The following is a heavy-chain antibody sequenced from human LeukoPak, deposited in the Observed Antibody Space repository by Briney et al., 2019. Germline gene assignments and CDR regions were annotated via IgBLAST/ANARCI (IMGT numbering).Heavy chain of an antibody. CDR3: ARSPHILTGENFDY. CDR1: GYTFTSYG. J-gene: IGHJ4*02. CDR2: ISAYNGNT. V-gene: IGHV1-18*01. Sequence: GASVKVSCKASGYTFTSYGFSWVRQAPGQGLEWMGWISAYNGNTNYAQKFQGRVTMTTDTSTSTAYMELRSLRSDDTAVYYCARSPHILTGENFDYWGQGTLVTVSS. D-gene: IGHD3-9*01.